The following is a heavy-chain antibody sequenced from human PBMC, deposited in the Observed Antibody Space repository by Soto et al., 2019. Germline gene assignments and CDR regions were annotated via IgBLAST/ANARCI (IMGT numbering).Heavy chain of an antibody. Sequence: GGSLRLFCAASGLTSRDYDISWIRQAPGKGPEWVSYISRSGNTRYYGYYVKGRFTISRDNAENSVFLQMISLRAEDTAVYYCVREGRSSTSCNTGCAFDIWGQGTMVTVSS. V-gene: IGHV3-11*01. D-gene: IGHD2-2*02. CDR3: VREGRSSTSCNTGCAFDI. CDR2: ISRSGNTR. CDR1: GLTSRDYD. J-gene: IGHJ3*02.